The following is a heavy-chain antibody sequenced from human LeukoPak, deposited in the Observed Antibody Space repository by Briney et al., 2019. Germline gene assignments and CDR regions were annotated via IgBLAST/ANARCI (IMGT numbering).Heavy chain of an antibody. J-gene: IGHJ4*02. V-gene: IGHV1-18*01. Sequence: ASVKVSCKASGYTFTTYDINWVRQAPGQGLEWMGWISAYNGHTNYAQKLQGRVTMTTDTSTSTAYMELRSLRSDDTAVYYCAREEADSGTYYVDHWGQGTLVTVSS. CDR3: AREEADSGTYYVDH. D-gene: IGHD1-26*01. CDR1: GYTFTTYD. CDR2: ISAYNGHT.